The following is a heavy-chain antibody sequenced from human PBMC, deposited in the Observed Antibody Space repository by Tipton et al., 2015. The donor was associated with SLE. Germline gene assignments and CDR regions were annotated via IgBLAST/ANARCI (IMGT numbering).Heavy chain of an antibody. CDR3: AVILIDSEN. CDR1: GGSLLSGSFY. V-gene: IGHV4-39*01. CDR2: IYYSGST. D-gene: IGHD1-26*01. J-gene: IGHJ4*02. Sequence: TLSLTCSVSGGSLLSGSFYWSWIRQPPGKGLEWVGHIYYSGSTYYIPSLKSRITISVDTSKNQFSLRLSSATAADTAVYYCAVILIDSENWGQGTLVTVSS.